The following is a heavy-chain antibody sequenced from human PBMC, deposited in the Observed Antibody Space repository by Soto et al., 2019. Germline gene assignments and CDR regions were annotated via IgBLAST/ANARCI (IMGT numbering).Heavy chain of an antibody. CDR1: GFTFEAYS. V-gene: IGHV3-9*01. CDR3: TKRRSARPGFDAFDL. CDR2: ISGDSGSS. J-gene: IGHJ3*01. Sequence: GGSLRLSCAASGFTFEAYSLHWVRQRPGKGLEWVAGISGDSGSSGYADSVRGRFTVSRDNAKNSLFLQMSSLSPEDTALYYCTKRRSARPGFDAFDLWGQWTMGSVS.